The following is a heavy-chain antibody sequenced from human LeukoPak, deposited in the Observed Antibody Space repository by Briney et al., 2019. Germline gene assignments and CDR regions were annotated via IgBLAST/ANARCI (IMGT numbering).Heavy chain of an antibody. D-gene: IGHD3-22*01. CDR3: ATVWTYYDSSGYGAPRDAFDI. Sequence: ASVTVSCTVSGYTLTELSMHWVRQAPGKGLEWMGGFDPEDGETIYAQKFQGRVTMTEDTSTDTAYMELSSLRSEDTAVYYCATVWTYYDSSGYGAPRDAFDIWGQGTMVTVSS. CDR2: FDPEDGET. CDR1: GYTLTELS. V-gene: IGHV1-24*01. J-gene: IGHJ3*02.